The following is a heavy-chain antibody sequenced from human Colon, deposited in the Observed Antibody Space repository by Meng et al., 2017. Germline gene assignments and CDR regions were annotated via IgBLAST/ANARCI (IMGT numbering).Heavy chain of an antibody. D-gene: IGHD7-27*01. CDR1: GDSIGNSKW. V-gene: IGHV4-4*02. CDR2: ISNSGKT. Sequence: QVQLQQGGAGLLKPSGTLSLPCAVSGDSIGNSKWWSWLRQSPGKGLEWIGEISNSGKTVYSPSLKSRVTISLDKSSNHFSLTLSPVTAADTAIYFCARERMRELGLFDYWGQGALVTVSS. J-gene: IGHJ4*02. CDR3: ARERMRELGLFDY.